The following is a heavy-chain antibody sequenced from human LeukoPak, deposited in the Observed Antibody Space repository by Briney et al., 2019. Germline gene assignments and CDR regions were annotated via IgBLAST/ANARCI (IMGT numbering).Heavy chain of an antibody. V-gene: IGHV4-4*02. Sequence: SETLSLTCAVSGGSISSSNWWSWVRQPPGKGLEWIGEIYHSGSTNYNPSLKSRVTISVDKSKNQFSLKLSSVTAADTAVYYCARTGRDSSSWGRAFDIWGQGTMVTVSS. CDR3: ARTGRDSSSWGRAFDI. CDR2: IYHSGST. J-gene: IGHJ3*02. CDR1: GGSISSSNW. D-gene: IGHD6-13*01.